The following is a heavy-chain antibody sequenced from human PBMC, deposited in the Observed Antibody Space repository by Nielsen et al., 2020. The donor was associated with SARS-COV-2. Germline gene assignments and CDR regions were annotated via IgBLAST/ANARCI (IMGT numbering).Heavy chain of an antibody. CDR1: GFTFDDYA. CDR2: ISWNSGSI. CDR3: AKVGARDYWYFDL. J-gene: IGHJ2*01. D-gene: IGHD1-26*01. Sequence: SLKISCAASGFTFDDYAMHWVRQAPGKGLEWVSGISWNSGSIGYADSVKGRFTISRDNAKNSLYLQMNSLRAEDTALYYCAKVGARDYWYFDLWGRGTLATVSS. V-gene: IGHV3-9*01.